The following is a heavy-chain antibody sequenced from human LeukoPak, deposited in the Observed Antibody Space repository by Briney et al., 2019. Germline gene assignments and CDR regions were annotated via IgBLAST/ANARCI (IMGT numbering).Heavy chain of an antibody. CDR2: MYHSWSS. CDR1: GYSISSGYY. CDR3: ARVWSDNYFDY. V-gene: IGHV4-38-2*02. J-gene: IGHJ4*02. D-gene: IGHD3-3*01. Sequence: PSETLSLTCTVSGYSISSGYYWGWIRQTPGKGLEWIVNMYHSWSSFYNPSLRSRVTISVDTSKNQFSLRLSSVTAADTAVYYCARVWSDNYFDYWGQGSLVTVSS.